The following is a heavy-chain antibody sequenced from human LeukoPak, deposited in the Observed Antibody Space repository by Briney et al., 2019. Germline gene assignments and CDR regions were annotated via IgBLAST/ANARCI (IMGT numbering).Heavy chain of an antibody. CDR2: VSYDGSNK. D-gene: IGHD3-10*01. CDR3: ARDPVWFGELPTYFDY. Sequence: PGGSLRLSCAASGFTFSSYGMHWVRQAPGKGLEWVAVVSYDGSNKYYADSVKGRFTISRDNAKNTLYLQMNSLRAEDTAVYYCARDPVWFGELPTYFDYWGQGTLVTVSS. CDR1: GFTFSSYG. J-gene: IGHJ4*02. V-gene: IGHV3-30*03.